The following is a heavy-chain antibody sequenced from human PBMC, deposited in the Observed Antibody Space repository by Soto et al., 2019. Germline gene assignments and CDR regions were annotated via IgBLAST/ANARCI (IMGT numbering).Heavy chain of an antibody. CDR3: AKDFGYDSSGYYPGSRAFDI. CDR2: ISYDGNTK. J-gene: IGHJ3*02. Sequence: GGSLRLSCAASGFTFTNYAMHWVRQGPGKGLEWVAVISYDGNTKFYTDSLKGRFSISRDNSKNTLYLQMNSPRAEDTAVYYCAKDFGYDSSGYYPGSRAFDIWGQGTMVTVSS. CDR1: GFTFTNYA. D-gene: IGHD3-22*01. V-gene: IGHV3-30-3*01.